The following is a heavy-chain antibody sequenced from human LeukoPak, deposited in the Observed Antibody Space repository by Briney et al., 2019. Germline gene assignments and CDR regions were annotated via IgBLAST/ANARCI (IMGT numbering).Heavy chain of an antibody. CDR3: AKDSPDCSGGSCHPGYFYY. Sequence: PGRSLRLSCAASGFTFSSYGMHWVRQAPGKGLEWVAVISYDGSNKYYADSVKGRFTISRDNSKNTLYLQMNSLRAEDTAVYCCAKDSPDCSGGSCHPGYFYYWGQGSLVTVSS. V-gene: IGHV3-30*18. CDR1: GFTFSSYG. D-gene: IGHD2-15*01. J-gene: IGHJ4*02. CDR2: ISYDGSNK.